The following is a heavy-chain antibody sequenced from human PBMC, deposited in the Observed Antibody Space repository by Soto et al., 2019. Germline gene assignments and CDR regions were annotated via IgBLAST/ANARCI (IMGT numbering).Heavy chain of an antibody. V-gene: IGHV1-69*13. CDR2: IIPIFGTA. J-gene: IGHJ6*02. D-gene: IGHD3-3*01. CDR1: GGTFSGYA. CDR3: ASSPITIFGVVTRPSYYYYGMDV. Sequence: SVKVSCKASGGTFSGYAISWVRQAPGQGLEWMGGIIPIFGTANYAQKFQGRVTITADESTSTAYMELSSLRSEDTAVYYCASSPITIFGVVTRPSYYYYGMDVWGQGTTVTVSS.